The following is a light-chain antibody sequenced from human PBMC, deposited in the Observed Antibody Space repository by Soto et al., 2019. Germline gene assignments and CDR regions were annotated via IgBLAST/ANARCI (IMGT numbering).Light chain of an antibody. CDR1: QSVSSY. CDR2: DAS. CDR3: QQRSNWPLT. Sequence: EIVLTQSPATLSLSPGEIATHSCRASQSVSSYLAWYQQKPGQAPRLLIYDASNRATGIPARFSGSGSGTDFTLTISSLEPEDFAVYYCQQRSNWPLTFGGGTKVEIK. V-gene: IGKV3-11*01. J-gene: IGKJ4*01.